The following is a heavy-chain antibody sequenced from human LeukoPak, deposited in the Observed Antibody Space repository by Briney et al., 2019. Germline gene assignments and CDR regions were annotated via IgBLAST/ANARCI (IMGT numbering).Heavy chain of an antibody. J-gene: IGHJ4*02. CDR1: GFTFDDYG. D-gene: IGHD3-22*01. Sequence: GGSLRLSCAASGFTFDDYGMSWVRQAPGKGLEWVSGINWNGGSTGYPDSVKGRFTISRDNAKNSLYLQMNSLRAEDTALYYCARDDSSGYYYGGYDYWGQGTLVTVSS. CDR2: INWNGGST. CDR3: ARDDSSGYYYGGYDY. V-gene: IGHV3-20*04.